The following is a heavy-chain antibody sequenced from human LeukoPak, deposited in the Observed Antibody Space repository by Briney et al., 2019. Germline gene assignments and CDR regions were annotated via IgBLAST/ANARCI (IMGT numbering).Heavy chain of an antibody. J-gene: IGHJ4*02. V-gene: IGHV3-30*04. D-gene: IGHD3-9*01. CDR2: ISYDGSNK. Sequence: PGRSLRLSCAASGFTFSSYAMRGVRQAPGKGLEWVAVISYDGSNKYYADSVKGRFTISRDNSKNTLYLQMNSLRAEDTAVYYCAREGRYDILTPPFDYWGQGTLVTVSS. CDR1: GFTFSSYA. CDR3: AREGRYDILTPPFDY.